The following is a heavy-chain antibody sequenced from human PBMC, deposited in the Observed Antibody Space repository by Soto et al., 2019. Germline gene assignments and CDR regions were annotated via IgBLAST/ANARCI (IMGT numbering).Heavy chain of an antibody. V-gene: IGHV1-69*13. CDR1: GGTFSSYA. CDR2: IIPIFGTA. J-gene: IGHJ6*02. CDR3: AGYDFWSGYYTRTYYYYGMDV. D-gene: IGHD3-3*01. Sequence: SVKVSCKASGGTFSSYAISWVRQAPGQGLEWMGGIIPIFGTANYAQKFQGRVTITADESTSTAYMELSSLRSEDTAVYYCAGYDFWSGYYTRTYYYYGMDVWGQGTTVTVSS.